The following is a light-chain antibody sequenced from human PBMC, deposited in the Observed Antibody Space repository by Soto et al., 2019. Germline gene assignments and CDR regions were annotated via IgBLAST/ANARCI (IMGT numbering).Light chain of an antibody. Sequence: ESMLTQSPGTLSLSPGERATLSCRASQSVSTRYLAWYQQKPGQAPRLLIYGASIRAAGITDRFSGSGSGKDFTLTISRLEPEDFAVYYCHQFGSAPLAFTFGQGTKREI. CDR3: HQFGSAPLAFT. CDR2: GAS. CDR1: QSVSTRY. V-gene: IGKV3-20*01. J-gene: IGKJ2*01.